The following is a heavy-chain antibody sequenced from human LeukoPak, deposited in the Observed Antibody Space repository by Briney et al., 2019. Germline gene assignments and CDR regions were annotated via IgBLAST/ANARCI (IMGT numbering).Heavy chain of an antibody. V-gene: IGHV4-61*02. CDR2: IYASGST. Sequence: SQTLSLTCTVSGCSINSGSYYWSWIRQPAGKGLEWIGRIYASGSTNYNPALKSRLTISIDTSRNQFSLMLTSVTAADTAVYYCARGEVLTVPGEWFDPWGQGTLVTVSS. CDR3: ARGEVLTVPGEWFDP. CDR1: GCSINSGSYY. D-gene: IGHD1-14*01. J-gene: IGHJ5*02.